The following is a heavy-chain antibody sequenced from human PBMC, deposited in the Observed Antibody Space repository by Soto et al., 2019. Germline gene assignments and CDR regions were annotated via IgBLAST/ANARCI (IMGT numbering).Heavy chain of an antibody. CDR1: GYTFTSYD. J-gene: IGHJ3*02. Sequence: QVQLVQSRAEVKKPGASVKVSCKASGYTFTSYDINWVRQATGHGLEWMGWMNPNSGNTGYAQKFQGRVTMTRNNSMRKAYMELSSLRYEATDVYYCAMGINYYDSRDDSFDIWGRGTMVTVSS. CDR2: MNPNSGNT. V-gene: IGHV1-8*01. D-gene: IGHD3-10*01. CDR3: AMGINYYDSRDDSFDI.